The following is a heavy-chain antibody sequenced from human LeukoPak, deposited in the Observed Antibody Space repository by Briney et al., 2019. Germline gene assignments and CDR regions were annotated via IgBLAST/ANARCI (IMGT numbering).Heavy chain of an antibody. CDR2: ISYDGSNK. J-gene: IGHJ4*02. CDR3: ARGVETAAGYSSGWYVGFDY. Sequence: GGSLRLSCAASGFTFSSYAMHWVRQAPGKGLEWVAVISYDGSNKYYADSVKGRFTISRDNSKNTLYLQMNSLRAEDTAVYYCARGVETAAGYSSGWYVGFDYWGQGTLVTVSS. D-gene: IGHD6-19*01. CDR1: GFTFSSYA. V-gene: IGHV3-30*01.